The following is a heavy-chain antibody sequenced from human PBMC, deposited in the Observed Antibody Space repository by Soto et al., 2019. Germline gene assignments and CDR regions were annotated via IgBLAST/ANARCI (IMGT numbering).Heavy chain of an antibody. Sequence: VQLLESGGGLVQPGGSLRLSCAASGFTFSSNAMSWVRQAPGKGLEWVSGISSSGGSTYYADSVKGRFTISRDNSNNMLYLQMNNLRAEDTAVYYCAKAQGGSYFDYWGQGTLVTVSS. CDR1: GFTFSSNA. V-gene: IGHV3-23*01. CDR2: ISSSGGST. D-gene: IGHD2-15*01. J-gene: IGHJ4*02. CDR3: AKAQGGSYFDY.